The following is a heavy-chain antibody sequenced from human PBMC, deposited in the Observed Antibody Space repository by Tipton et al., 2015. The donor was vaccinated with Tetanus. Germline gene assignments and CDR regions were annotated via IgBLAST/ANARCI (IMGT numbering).Heavy chain of an antibody. J-gene: IGHJ4*02. CDR1: GYIFTNYW. Sequence: QLVQSGGEVKKPGESLKISCRGSGYIFTNYWIGWVRQMPGKGLEWMGIIYPADSDTRYSPSVQRRVTISIDKSINTAYLQWSSLKASETSMFYCARAGCADGVCNFDFWGQGALVTVAS. CDR3: ARAGCADGVCNFDF. V-gene: IGHV5-51*01. D-gene: IGHD3-3*01. CDR2: IYPADSDT.